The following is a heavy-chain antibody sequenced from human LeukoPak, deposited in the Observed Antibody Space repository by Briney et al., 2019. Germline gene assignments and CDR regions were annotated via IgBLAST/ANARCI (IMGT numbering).Heavy chain of an antibody. CDR1: GFTFSSYW. D-gene: IGHD4-17*01. Sequence: GGSLRLSCAVSGFTFSSYWMSWFRQAPGKGLEWVANINQDGSQKFSVDSVKGRFTISRDNAKNSLSLQMNSLRVEDTAVYYCARDWFDGDYDRFDYWGQGTLITVSS. J-gene: IGHJ4*02. V-gene: IGHV3-7*03. CDR3: ARDWFDGDYDRFDY. CDR2: INQDGSQK.